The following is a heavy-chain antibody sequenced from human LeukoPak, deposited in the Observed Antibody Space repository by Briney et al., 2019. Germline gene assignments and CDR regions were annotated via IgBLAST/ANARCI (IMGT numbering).Heavy chain of an antibody. CDR1: GGSISSYY. Sequence: SETLSLTCTVSGGSISSYYWSWIRQPPGKGLEWIGQVSQSGSTSYNPSLKSRVSISLDTSKNQFSLKLSSVTAADTAVYYCARGLKRMLRGVIRGSSDYYSHYYMDVWGKGTTVTISS. CDR2: VSQSGST. V-gene: IGHV4-34*01. J-gene: IGHJ6*03. CDR3: ARGLKRMLRGVIRGSSDYYSHYYMDV. D-gene: IGHD3-10*01.